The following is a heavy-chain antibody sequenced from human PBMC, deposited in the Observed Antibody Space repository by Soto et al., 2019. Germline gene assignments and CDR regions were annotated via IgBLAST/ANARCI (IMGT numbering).Heavy chain of an antibody. D-gene: IGHD1-7*01. V-gene: IGHV3-21*01. Sequence: GGSLRLSCAASGVTFSSYSMNWVRQAPGKGLEWVSSISSSSYIYYADSVKGRFTISRDNAKNSLYLQMNSLRAEDTAVYYCAKGLELRYYYYYGMDVWGQGTTVTVSS. J-gene: IGHJ6*02. CDR3: AKGLELRYYYYYGMDV. CDR2: ISSSSYI. CDR1: GVTFSSYS.